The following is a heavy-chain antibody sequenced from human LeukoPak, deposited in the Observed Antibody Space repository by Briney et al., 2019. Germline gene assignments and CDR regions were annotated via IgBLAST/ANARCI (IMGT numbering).Heavy chain of an antibody. Sequence: GGSLRLSCAASGLTFNNAWMSWVRQAPGKGLEWVSAISGSGGSTYYADSVKGRFTISRDNSKNTLYLQMNSLRAEDTAVYYCAKSGIVGATRGPYYFDYWGQGTLVTVSS. CDR3: AKSGIVGATRGPYYFDY. J-gene: IGHJ4*02. D-gene: IGHD1-26*01. CDR2: ISGSGGST. CDR1: GLTFNNAW. V-gene: IGHV3-23*01.